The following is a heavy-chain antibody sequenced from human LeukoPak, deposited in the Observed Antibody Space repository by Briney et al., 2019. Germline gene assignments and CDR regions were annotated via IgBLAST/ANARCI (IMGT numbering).Heavy chain of an antibody. Sequence: GGSLRLSCATFGFIFNTYEINWVRQAPGKGLEWVSYISSSGSRIYYADSVKGRFTISRDNAKNSLYLQMNSLRAEDTAIYYCARPRSDLYGMDVWGQGTTVIVSS. J-gene: IGHJ6*02. CDR3: ARPRSDLYGMDV. CDR2: ISSSGSRI. CDR1: GFIFNTYE. V-gene: IGHV3-48*03.